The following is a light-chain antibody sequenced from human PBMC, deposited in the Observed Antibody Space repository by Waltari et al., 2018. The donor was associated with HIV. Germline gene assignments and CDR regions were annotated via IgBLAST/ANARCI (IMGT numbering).Light chain of an antibody. CDR3: SAYSGRTQTVL. CDR2: KGH. Sequence: QSALTQPASVSGSPGQSITISCTGTSIDVGSFNLVSWSQQHPDKAPTLIVYKGHKPPSGVSNRFSCSKSGSTASLRISDLQSEDEAVYCCSAYSGRTQTVLFGGGTALTVL. J-gene: IGLJ2*01. CDR1: SIDVGSFNL. V-gene: IGLV2-23*01.